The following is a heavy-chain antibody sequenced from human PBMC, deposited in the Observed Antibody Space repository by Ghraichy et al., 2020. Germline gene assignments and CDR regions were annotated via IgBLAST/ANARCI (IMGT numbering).Heavy chain of an antibody. CDR2: IIPIFGTA. V-gene: IGHV1-69*13. Sequence: SVKVSCKASGGTFSSYAISWVRQAPGPGLEWMGGIIPIFGTANYAQKIQGRVTITADESTSTAYMELSSLRSEDTAVYYCARDMEYENWFDPWGQGTLVTVSS. J-gene: IGHJ5*02. D-gene: IGHD2-8*01. CDR1: GGTFSSYA. CDR3: ARDMEYENWFDP.